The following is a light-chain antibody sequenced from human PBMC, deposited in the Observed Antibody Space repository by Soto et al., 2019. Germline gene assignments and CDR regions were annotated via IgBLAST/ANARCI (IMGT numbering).Light chain of an antibody. Sequence: QSALTQPASVSGSPGQSIAISCTGTSSDVGGYNYVSWYQQHPGKAPKLIIFDVNNRPSGVSDRFSGSKSGSTASLTISGLQADDEADYYCTSFAGSGTYVFGTGTKVTVL. CDR3: TSFAGSGTYV. J-gene: IGLJ1*01. CDR1: SSDVGGYNY. CDR2: DVN. V-gene: IGLV2-14*01.